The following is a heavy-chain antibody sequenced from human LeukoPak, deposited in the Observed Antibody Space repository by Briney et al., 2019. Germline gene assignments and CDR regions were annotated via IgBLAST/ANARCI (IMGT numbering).Heavy chain of an antibody. V-gene: IGHV3-30-3*01. J-gene: IGHJ4*02. CDR2: ISYDGSNK. D-gene: IGHD5-18*01. Sequence: PGGSLRLSCAASGFTFSSYAMHWVRQAPGKGLEWVAVISYDGSNKYYADSVKGRFTISRDNSKNTLYLQMNSLRAEDTAVYYCAKGPTGYGVTHFDYWGQGTLVTVSS. CDR3: AKGPTGYGVTHFDY. CDR1: GFTFSSYA.